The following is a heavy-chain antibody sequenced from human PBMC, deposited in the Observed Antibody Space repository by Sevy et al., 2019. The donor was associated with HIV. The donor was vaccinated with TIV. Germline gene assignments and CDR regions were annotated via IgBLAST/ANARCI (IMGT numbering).Heavy chain of an antibody. J-gene: IGHJ4*02. CDR1: GFTFSIYG. D-gene: IGHD6-6*01. V-gene: IGHV3-30*02. Sequence: GGFLRLSCAASGFTFSIYGMHWVRQAPGKGLEWVGCIRYDGSTKYYADSVKGRFTISRDNSKNTLYLQMNSLRAEDTAVYYCAKDLTGRYSSSSGDFDYWGQGTLVTVSS. CDR2: IRYDGSTK. CDR3: AKDLTGRYSSSSGDFDY.